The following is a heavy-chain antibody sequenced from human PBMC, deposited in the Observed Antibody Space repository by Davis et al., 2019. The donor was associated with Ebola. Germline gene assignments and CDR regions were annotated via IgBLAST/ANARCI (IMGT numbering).Heavy chain of an antibody. CDR1: GFTVSSNY. CDR3: ARGRNWNYPRGGWFDP. V-gene: IGHV3-53*01. CDR2: IYSGGST. D-gene: IGHD1-7*01. Sequence: GESLKISCAASGFTVSSNYMSWVRQAPGKGLEWVSVIYSGGSTYYADSVKGRFTISRDNSKNTLYLQMNSLRAEDTAVYYCARGRNWNYPRGGWFDPWGQGTLVTVSS. J-gene: IGHJ5*02.